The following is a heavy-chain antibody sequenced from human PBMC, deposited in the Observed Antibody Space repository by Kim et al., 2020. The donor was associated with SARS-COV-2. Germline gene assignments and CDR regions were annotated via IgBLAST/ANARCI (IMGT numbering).Heavy chain of an antibody. J-gene: IGHJ6*02. V-gene: IGHV4-34*01. Sequence: SETLSLTCAVYGGSFSGYYWSWIRQPPGKGLEWIGEINHSGSTNYNPSLKSRVTISVDTSKNQFSLKLSSVTAADTAVYYCARGVQGYSYYYGMDVWGQG. D-gene: IGHD5-18*01. CDR1: GGSFSGYY. CDR2: INHSGST. CDR3: ARGVQGYSYYYGMDV.